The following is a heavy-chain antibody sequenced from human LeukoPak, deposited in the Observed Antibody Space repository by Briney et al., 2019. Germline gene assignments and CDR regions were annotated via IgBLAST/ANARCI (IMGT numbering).Heavy chain of an antibody. J-gene: IGHJ4*02. V-gene: IGHV1-24*01. D-gene: IGHD1-26*01. CDR1: GYTLTELS. CDR2: FDPVEGDT. CDR3: AVTLEGRGLWEEIDY. Sequence: ASVKVSCKVSGYTLTELSMHWVRQAPGKGLEWMGGFDPVEGDTIYAQKFQGRVTMTEDTSTDTAYIELSSLRSDDAAVYYCAVTLEGRGLWEEIDYWGQGTLVTVSS.